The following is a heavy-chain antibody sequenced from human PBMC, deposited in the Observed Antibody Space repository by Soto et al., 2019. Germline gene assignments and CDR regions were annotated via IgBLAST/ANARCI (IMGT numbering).Heavy chain of an antibody. CDR1: GYSFTSYD. D-gene: IGHD4-4*01. Sequence: QVQLVQSGAEVKKPGASVKVSCKASGYSFTSYDITWVRQAPGQGLEWMGWMNANSGNTEYAQKFQGRVTMTRNTATNTAYMELSSLQSDETAVFYCARGPNDYINDGWGQGTLVIVSS. J-gene: IGHJ4*02. V-gene: IGHV1-8*01. CDR2: MNANSGNT. CDR3: ARGPNDYINDG.